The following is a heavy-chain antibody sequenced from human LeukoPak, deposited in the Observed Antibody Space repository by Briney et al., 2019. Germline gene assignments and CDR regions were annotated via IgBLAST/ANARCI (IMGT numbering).Heavy chain of an antibody. Sequence: GGSLRLSCAVSGFTFSSYAMSWVRQAPGKGLEWVSVISGSGRTIYYADSVDGRFTISRDNAKNSLFLQMNSLRVEDTAVYFCARGSNYFDFWGQGTPVTVSS. V-gene: IGHV3-48*03. CDR1: GFTFSSYA. CDR2: ISGSGRTI. D-gene: IGHD6-6*01. J-gene: IGHJ4*02. CDR3: ARGSNYFDF.